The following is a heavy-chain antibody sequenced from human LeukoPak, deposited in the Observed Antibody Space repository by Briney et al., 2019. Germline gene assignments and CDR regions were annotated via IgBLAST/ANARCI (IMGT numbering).Heavy chain of an antibody. Sequence: ASVKVSCKASGYTFTSYYMHWVRQAPGQGLEWMGIINPSGGSTSYAQKFQGRVTMTRDMSTSTVYMELSSLRSEDTAVYYCARGRRALVVAATRRSKYYYYYMDVWGKGTTVTVSS. V-gene: IGHV1-46*01. CDR1: GYTFTSYY. CDR2: INPSGGST. CDR3: ARGRRALVVAATRRSKYYYYYMDV. D-gene: IGHD2-15*01. J-gene: IGHJ6*03.